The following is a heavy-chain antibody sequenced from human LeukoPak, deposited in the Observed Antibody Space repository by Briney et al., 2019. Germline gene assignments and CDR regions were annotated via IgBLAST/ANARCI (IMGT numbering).Heavy chain of an antibody. CDR3: AKAPSSYSGYSPWGAFDI. Sequence: PGGSLRLSCAASGFTFSSYAMSWVRQAPGKGLEWVSAISGSGGSTYYADSVKRRFTISRDNSKNTLYLQMNSLRAEDTAVYYCAKAPSSYSGYSPWGAFDIWGQGTMVTVSS. CDR1: GFTFSSYA. D-gene: IGHD3-22*01. J-gene: IGHJ3*02. V-gene: IGHV3-23*01. CDR2: ISGSGGST.